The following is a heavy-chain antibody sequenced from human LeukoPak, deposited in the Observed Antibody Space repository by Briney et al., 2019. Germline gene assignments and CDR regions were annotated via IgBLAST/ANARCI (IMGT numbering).Heavy chain of an antibody. J-gene: IGHJ4*02. CDR3: ATSSGWYTYYFDY. CDR2: ISSSSSYT. Sequence: GGSLRLSCAASGFTFSDYYMSWIRQAPGKGLDGVSYISSSSSYTNYADSVKGRFTISRDNAKNSLYLQMNSLRAEDTAVYYCATSSGWYTYYFDYWGQGTLVTVSS. D-gene: IGHD6-19*01. CDR1: GFTFSDYY. V-gene: IGHV3-11*06.